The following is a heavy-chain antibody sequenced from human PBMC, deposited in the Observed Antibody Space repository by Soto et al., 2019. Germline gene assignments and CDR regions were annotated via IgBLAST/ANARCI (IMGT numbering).Heavy chain of an antibody. CDR2: TYYRSKWYS. D-gene: IGHD6-19*01. Sequence: SQTLSLTCAISGDSVSSTSAAWSWIRQSPSRGLEWLGRTYYRSKWYSDYAVSVKGRITINPDTSKNQLSLQLNSVTPEDTAVYYCARGSYYSGWVWGQGTLVTVSS. J-gene: IGHJ4*02. V-gene: IGHV6-1*01. CDR3: ARGSYYSGWV. CDR1: GDSVSSTSAA.